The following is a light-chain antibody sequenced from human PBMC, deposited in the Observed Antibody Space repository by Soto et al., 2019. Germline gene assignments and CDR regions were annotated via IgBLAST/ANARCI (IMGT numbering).Light chain of an antibody. J-gene: IGKJ1*01. CDR2: GAS. V-gene: IGKV3-20*01. CDR3: QYFSSSSWT. CDR1: QSVSSNY. Sequence: EIVLTQSPGTLSLSPGERATLSCRASQSVSSNYLAWYQKKPGRAPRLLIYGASNRATGIPDRVSGSGSGTDFTLTISRLEPEDFAVFYCQYFSSSSWTFGHGTKVEFK.